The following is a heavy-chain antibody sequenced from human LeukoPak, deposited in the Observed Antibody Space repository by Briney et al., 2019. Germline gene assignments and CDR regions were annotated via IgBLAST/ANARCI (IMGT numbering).Heavy chain of an antibody. CDR2: ISYDGSNK. J-gene: IGHJ4*02. CDR1: GFTFSSYG. Sequence: GGSLRLSCAASGFTFSSYGMHWVRQAPGKGLEWVAVISYDGSNKYYADSVKGRFTISRDNSKNTLYLQMNSLRAEDTAVYYCAKEGCGGDCYLYYFDSWGQGTLVTVSS. D-gene: IGHD2-21*02. V-gene: IGHV3-30*18. CDR3: AKEGCGGDCYLYYFDS.